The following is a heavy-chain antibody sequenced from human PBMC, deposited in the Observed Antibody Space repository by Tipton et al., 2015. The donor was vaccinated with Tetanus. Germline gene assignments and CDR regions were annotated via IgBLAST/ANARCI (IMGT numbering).Heavy chain of an antibody. Sequence: TLSLTCSVSGASLRGGDYHWSWIRQPPGKGPEWPAYISGSGTTNSNYYLKSRITMTQDTSRNQFSLKLTSVTAADTAVYYCAGANNEFPKKGPFDSWGQGRLVIVSS. CDR3: AGANNEFPKKGPFDS. J-gene: IGHJ4*02. CDR1: GASLRGGDYH. V-gene: IGHV4-61*08. CDR2: ISGSGTT. D-gene: IGHD1-1*01.